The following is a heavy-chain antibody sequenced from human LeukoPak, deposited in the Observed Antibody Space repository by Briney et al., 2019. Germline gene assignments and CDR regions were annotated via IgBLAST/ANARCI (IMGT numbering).Heavy chain of an antibody. D-gene: IGHD2-15*01. CDR2: INPNSGGT. CDR1: GYTFTGYY. J-gene: IGHJ4*02. CDR3: ASPQEYCSGGSCYSYDY. Sequence: ASVKVSCKASGYTFTGYYIHWVRQAPGQGLEWMGWINPNSGGTNFAQKFKGRVTMTRDTSITTVYMELSRLRSDDTAVYYCASPQEYCSGGSCYSYDYWGQGTLVTVSS. V-gene: IGHV1-2*02.